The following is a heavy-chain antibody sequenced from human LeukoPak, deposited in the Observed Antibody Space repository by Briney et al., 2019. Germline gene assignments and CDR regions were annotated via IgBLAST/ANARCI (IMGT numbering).Heavy chain of an antibody. CDR2: ISSSGSTI. CDR1: GFTFSDYY. Sequence: GGSLRLSCAASGFTFSDYYMSWIRQAPGKGLEWVSYISSSGSTIYYADSVKGRFTISRDNAKNSLYLQMNSLRAEDTAVYYCVLDWTAAGNYYYYYYGMDVWGQGTTVTVSS. J-gene: IGHJ6*02. V-gene: IGHV3-11*04. D-gene: IGHD6-13*01. CDR3: VLDWTAAGNYYYYYYGMDV.